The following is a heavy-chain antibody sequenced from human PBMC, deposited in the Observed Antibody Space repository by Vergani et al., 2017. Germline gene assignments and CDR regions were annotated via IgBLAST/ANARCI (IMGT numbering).Heavy chain of an antibody. J-gene: IGHJ6*02. CDR1: GGSISSSSYY. Sequence: QLQLQESGPGLVKPSETLSLTCTVSGGSISSSSYYWGWIRQPPGKGLEWIGRIYYSGSTYYNPSLKSRVTISVDTSKNQFSMKLSSVTAADTAVYYCATTSLMVYATYYYGMDVWGQGTTVTVSS. V-gene: IGHV4-39*01. CDR2: IYYSGST. CDR3: ATTSLMVYATYYYGMDV. D-gene: IGHD2-8*01.